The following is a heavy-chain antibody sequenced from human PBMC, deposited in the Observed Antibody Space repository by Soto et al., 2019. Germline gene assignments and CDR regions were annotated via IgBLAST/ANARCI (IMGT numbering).Heavy chain of an antibody. Sequence: QVQLVESGGGVVQPGRSLRLSCAAPGFTFSSYGMHWVRQAPGKGLEWVAVIWYDGSNKYYADSVKGRFTISRDNSKNTLYLQMNSLRAEDTAVYYCARDSGGSSNAFDIWGQGTMVTVSS. CDR2: IWYDGSNK. D-gene: IGHD2-15*01. CDR3: ARDSGGSSNAFDI. J-gene: IGHJ3*02. CDR1: GFTFSSYG. V-gene: IGHV3-33*01.